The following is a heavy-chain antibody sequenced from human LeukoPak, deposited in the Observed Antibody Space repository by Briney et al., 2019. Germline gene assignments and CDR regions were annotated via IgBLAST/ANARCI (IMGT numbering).Heavy chain of an antibody. CDR2: IIPIFGTA. CDR3: ARDGENSSFDY. CDR1: GYTLTELS. V-gene: IGHV1-69*13. Sequence: ASVKVSCKVSGYTLTELSMHWVRQAPGQGLEWMGGIIPIFGTANYAQKFQGRVTITADESTSTAYMELSSLRSEDTAVYYCARDGENSSFDYWGQGTLVTVSS. D-gene: IGHD4-23*01. J-gene: IGHJ4*02.